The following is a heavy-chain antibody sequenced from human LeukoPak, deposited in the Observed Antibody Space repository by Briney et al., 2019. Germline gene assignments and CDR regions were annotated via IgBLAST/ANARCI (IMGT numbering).Heavy chain of an antibody. D-gene: IGHD4-17*01. Sequence: GGSLRLSCAASGFTFSSYAMSWVRQAPGKGLEWVSAISGSGGSTYYADSVKGRFTISRDNSKNTLYLQMNSLRAEDTAVYYCAKGGSTVTSHWGIHYYYYMDVWGKGTTVTVSS. CDR2: ISGSGGST. CDR3: AKGGSTVTSHWGIHYYYYMDV. J-gene: IGHJ6*03. CDR1: GFTFSSYA. V-gene: IGHV3-23*01.